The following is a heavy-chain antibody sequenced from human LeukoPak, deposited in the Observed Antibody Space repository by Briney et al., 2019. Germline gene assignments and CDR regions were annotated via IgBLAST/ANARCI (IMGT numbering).Heavy chain of an antibody. CDR1: GFTFSSYA. D-gene: IGHD6-13*01. CDR2: ISYDGSNT. J-gene: IGHJ6*02. V-gene: IGHV3-30-3*01. Sequence: GRSLRLSCAASGFTFSSYAMHWVRRAPGKGLEWVAVISYDGSNTYYADSVKGRFTISRDNSKNTLYLQMNSLRAEDTAVYYCARPRTKSSSWYPYYYYGMDVWGQGTTVTVSS. CDR3: ARPRTKSSSWYPYYYYGMDV.